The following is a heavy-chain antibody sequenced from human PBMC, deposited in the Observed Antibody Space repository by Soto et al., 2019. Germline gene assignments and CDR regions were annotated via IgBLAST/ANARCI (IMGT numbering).Heavy chain of an antibody. CDR2: INHSGST. V-gene: IGHV4-34*01. CDR1: GGSFSGYY. J-gene: IGHJ5*02. CDR3: ARGTGQKGTKNWFDP. Sequence: QVQLQQWGAGLLKPSETLSLTCAVYGGSFSGYYWSWIRQPPGKGLEWIGEINHSGSTNYNPSLKSRVTISVDTSKNQFSLKLSSVTAADTAVYYCARGTGQKGTKNWFDPWGQGTLVTVSS. D-gene: IGHD1-1*01.